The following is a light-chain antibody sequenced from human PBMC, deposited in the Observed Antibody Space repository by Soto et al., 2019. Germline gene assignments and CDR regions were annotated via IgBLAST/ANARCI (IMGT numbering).Light chain of an antibody. J-gene: IGLJ1*01. CDR3: SSYTSSSLYV. V-gene: IGLV2-14*01. CDR1: SSDVGGYSY. CDR2: DVS. Sequence: QSVLTQPASVSGSPGQSITISCTGTSSDVGGYSYVSWYQQLPGKAPKLMIYDVSDRPSGVSNRFSGSKSGNTASLTISGLQAEDEADYYCSSYTSSSLYVFGNGTRSP.